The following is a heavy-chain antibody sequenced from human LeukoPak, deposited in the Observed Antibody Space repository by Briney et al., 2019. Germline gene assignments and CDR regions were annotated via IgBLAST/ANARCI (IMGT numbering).Heavy chain of an antibody. J-gene: IGHJ6*02. CDR3: ARPIVVSEDGGMDV. Sequence: SCKASGGTFSSYGMHWVRQAPGKGLEWEAVIWYDGSNKYYADSVKGRFTISRDNSKNTLYLQMNSLRAEDTAVYYCARPIVVSEDGGMDVWGQGTTVTVSS. CDR1: GGTFSSYG. V-gene: IGHV3-33*01. D-gene: IGHD1-26*01. CDR2: IWYDGSNK.